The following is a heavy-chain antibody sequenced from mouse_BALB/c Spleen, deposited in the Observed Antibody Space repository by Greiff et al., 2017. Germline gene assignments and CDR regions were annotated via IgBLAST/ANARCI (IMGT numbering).Heavy chain of an antibody. Sequence: VQLQQSGPELFKPGASVKMSCKASGYTFTSYVMNWVKQKPGQGLEWIGYINPYNDGTKYTEKFKGKTTLTSDKSSSTAYMELSSLTSEDSAVYYCARTPVYYYGSSYGWGQGTTLTGSP. CDR2: INPYNDGT. CDR3: ARTPVYYYGSSYG. V-gene: IGHV1-14*01. D-gene: IGHD1-1*01. CDR1: GYTFTSYV. J-gene: IGHJ2*01.